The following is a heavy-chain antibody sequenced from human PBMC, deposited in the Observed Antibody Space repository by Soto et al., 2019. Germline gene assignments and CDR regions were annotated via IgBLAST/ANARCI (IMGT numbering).Heavy chain of an antibody. CDR2: INPNSGGT. D-gene: IGHD1-26*01. J-gene: IGHJ4*02. Sequence: ASVKVFCKASGYTFTGYYMHWVRQCPGQGLEWMGWINPNSGGTNYAQKFQGWVTMTRDTSISTAYMELSRLRSDDTAVYYCAREGPSGSYYFDYWGQGTLVTVSS. CDR1: GYTFTGYY. CDR3: AREGPSGSYYFDY. V-gene: IGHV1-2*04.